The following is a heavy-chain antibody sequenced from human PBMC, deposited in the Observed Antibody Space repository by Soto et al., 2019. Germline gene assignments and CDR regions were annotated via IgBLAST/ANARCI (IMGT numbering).Heavy chain of an antibody. CDR2: IYSGGST. J-gene: IGHJ4*02. Sequence: GGSLRLSCAASGFNVSSNYMSWVRQAPGKGLEWLSVIYSGGSTYYAESVKGRFTISRDNSKNTLNLQMNALRVEDTAVYYCARGPNVGISTSWGQGTLVTVSS. CDR1: GFNVSSNY. CDR3: ARGPNVGISTS. V-gene: IGHV3-53*01. D-gene: IGHD2-2*01.